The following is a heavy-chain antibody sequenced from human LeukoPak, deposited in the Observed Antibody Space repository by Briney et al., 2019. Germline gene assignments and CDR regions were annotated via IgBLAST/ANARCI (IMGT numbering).Heavy chain of an antibody. D-gene: IGHD4-17*01. Sequence: GGSLRLSCAASGFTVSNNRLSWVRQAPGKGLEWVAVIWSHGNTKKYADSVTGRFTISRDNSKNTLYLEMNTLRAEDTAVYYCARDDDYDDHNTFDMWGHGTMVTVSS. CDR1: GFTVSNNR. CDR3: ARDDDYDDHNTFDM. J-gene: IGHJ3*02. CDR2: IWSHGNTK. V-gene: IGHV3-33*08.